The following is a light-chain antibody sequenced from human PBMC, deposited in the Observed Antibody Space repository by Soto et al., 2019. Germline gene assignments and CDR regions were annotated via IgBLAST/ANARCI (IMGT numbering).Light chain of an antibody. CDR3: GTWDSSLSAGV. Sequence: QSVLTQPPSMSAAPGQKVTISGSGSSSNIGNNYVSWYQQLPGTAPKLLIYDNNKRPSGIPDRFSGSNSGTSATLGITGLQTGDEADYYCGTWDSSLSAGVFGGGTTLTVL. CDR2: DNN. CDR1: SSNIGNNY. J-gene: IGLJ2*01. V-gene: IGLV1-51*01.